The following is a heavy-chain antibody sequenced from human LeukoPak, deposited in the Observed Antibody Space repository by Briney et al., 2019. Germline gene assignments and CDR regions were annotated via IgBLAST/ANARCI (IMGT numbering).Heavy chain of an antibody. CDR2: IKQDGSEK. D-gene: IGHD2-2*01. Sequence: GGSLRLSCAASGFTFSSYWMSWVRQAPGKGLEWVANIKQDGSEKYYVDSVKGRFTISRDNAKNSLYLQMNSLRAEDTAVYCCARDDDIVVVPAAMGVAFDIWGQGTMVTVSS. J-gene: IGHJ3*02. CDR1: GFTFSSYW. CDR3: ARDDDIVVVPAAMGVAFDI. V-gene: IGHV3-7*03.